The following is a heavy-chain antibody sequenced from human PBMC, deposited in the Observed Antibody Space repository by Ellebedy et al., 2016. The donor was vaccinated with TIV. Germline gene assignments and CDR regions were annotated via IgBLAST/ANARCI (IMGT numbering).Heavy chain of an antibody. Sequence: GESLKISCAAPGFTFSSYGMHWVRQAPGKGLEWVSIISGSGITTYYTDFVKCRFTISRDTSNNTLYLQMNSLRAEDTAVYYCAKESDRSTSSAPTQDWGQGTLVTVSS. CDR1: GFTFSSYG. D-gene: IGHD6-13*01. J-gene: IGHJ1*01. CDR3: AKESDRSTSSAPTQD. CDR2: ISGSGITT. V-gene: IGHV3-23*01.